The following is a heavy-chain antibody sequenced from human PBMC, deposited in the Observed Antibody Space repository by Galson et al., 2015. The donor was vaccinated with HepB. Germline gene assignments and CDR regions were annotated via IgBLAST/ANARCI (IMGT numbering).Heavy chain of an antibody. CDR2: IYWDDDK. V-gene: IGHV2-5*02. CDR1: GFSLSTSGVG. J-gene: IGHJ4*02. Sequence: PALVKPTQTLTLTCTFSGFSLSTSGVGVGWIRQPPGKALEWLALIYWDDDKRYSPSLKSRLTITKDTSKNQVVLTMTNMDPVDTATYYCAHTREVVAANPFDYWGQGTLVTVSS. CDR3: AHTREVVAANPFDY. D-gene: IGHD2-15*01.